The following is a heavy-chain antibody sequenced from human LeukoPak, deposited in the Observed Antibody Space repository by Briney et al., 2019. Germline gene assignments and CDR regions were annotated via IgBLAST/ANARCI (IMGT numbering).Heavy chain of an antibody. Sequence: PGGSLRLSCAASGFTFDDYAMHWVRQAPGKGLEWVSGISWNSGSIGYADSVKGRFTISRDNAKNSLYLQMNSLRAEDTALYYCARTNTGPDDAFDIWGRGTMVTVSS. J-gene: IGHJ3*02. CDR1: GFTFDDYA. D-gene: IGHD1-7*01. CDR3: ARTNTGPDDAFDI. CDR2: ISWNSGSI. V-gene: IGHV3-9*01.